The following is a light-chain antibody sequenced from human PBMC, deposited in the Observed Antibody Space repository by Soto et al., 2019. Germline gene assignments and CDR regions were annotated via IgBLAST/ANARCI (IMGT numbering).Light chain of an antibody. Sequence: DIVMTQSPLSLPVTPGEPASISCRSSQSLLDSNGYNCLEWYLQKPGQSPQLLIYLGSNRASGVADKFSGSGSGTDFTLKISRVEAEDVGVYYCMQSLQTPLTFGQGTKVESK. CDR3: MQSLQTPLT. J-gene: IGKJ1*01. CDR1: QSLLDSNGYNC. CDR2: LGS. V-gene: IGKV2-28*01.